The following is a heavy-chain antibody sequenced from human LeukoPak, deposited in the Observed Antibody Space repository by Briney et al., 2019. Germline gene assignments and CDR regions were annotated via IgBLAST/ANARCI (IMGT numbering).Heavy chain of an antibody. CDR2: IYTGGNT. Sequence: PGESLRLSCAAPEFIVSSSHISWVRQAPGKGLEWVSVIYTGGNTYYADSVKGRFTVSRDNSKNTLYLQMNSLRAEDTAVYYCARVYNYGFDYWGPGTPVTVSS. D-gene: IGHD5-18*01. CDR3: ARVYNYGFDY. CDR1: EFIVSSSH. V-gene: IGHV3-53*01. J-gene: IGHJ4*02.